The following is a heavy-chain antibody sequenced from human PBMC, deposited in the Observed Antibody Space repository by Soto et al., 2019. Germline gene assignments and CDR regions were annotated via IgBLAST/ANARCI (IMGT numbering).Heavy chain of an antibody. V-gene: IGHV1-46*01. Sequence: QVQLVQSGAEVKKPGASVKVSCKASGYTFTSYYMHWVRQAPGQGLEWMGIINPSGGSTSYAQKFQGRVTMTRDTSTSTVYMELSSLRSEDTAVYYCARDQGLRHPFFSPPMGFDPWGQGTLVTVSS. CDR3: ARDQGLRHPFFSPPMGFDP. CDR2: INPSGGST. D-gene: IGHD6-25*01. CDR1: GYTFTSYY. J-gene: IGHJ5*02.